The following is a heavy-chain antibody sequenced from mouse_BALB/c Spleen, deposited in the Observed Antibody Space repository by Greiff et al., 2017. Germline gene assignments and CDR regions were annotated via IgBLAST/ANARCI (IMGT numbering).Heavy chain of an antibody. CDR2: IYPGGGYT. J-gene: IGHJ1*01. V-gene: IGHV1-63*02. D-gene: IGHD2-1*01. CDR3: ARNYGNYGWYFDV. CDR1: GYTFTNYW. Sequence: QVQLQQSGAELVRPGTSVKISCKASGYTFTNYWLGWVKQRPGHGLEWIGDIYPGGGYTNYNEKFKGKATLTADTSSSTAYMQLSSLTSEDSAVYFCARNYGNYGWYFDVWGAGTTVTVSS.